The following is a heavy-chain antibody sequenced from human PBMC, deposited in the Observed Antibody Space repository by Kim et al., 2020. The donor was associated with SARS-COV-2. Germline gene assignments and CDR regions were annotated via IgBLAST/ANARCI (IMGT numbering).Heavy chain of an antibody. CDR3: ARESGGDFDY. V-gene: IGHV4-31*02. J-gene: IGHJ4*02. CDR2: GRT. Sequence: GRTLSNPSPQRRVTISVDTSKNQFALKLSSVTAADTAVYYCARESGGDFDYWGQGTLVTVSS.